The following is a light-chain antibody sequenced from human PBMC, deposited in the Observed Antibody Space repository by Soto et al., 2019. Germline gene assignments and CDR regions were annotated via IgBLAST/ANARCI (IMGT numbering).Light chain of an antibody. V-gene: IGLV2-14*03. J-gene: IGLJ3*02. CDR2: DVT. CDR1: SSDVGGYNY. Sequence: QSALTQPASVSGSPGQSITISCTGTSSDVGGYNYVSWYQHHPGKAPKLMIYDVTNRPSGVSHRFSGSKSGNTASLPISGLQAEDEADYYCTSYTTSSPYLVFGGGTKLTVL. CDR3: TSYTTSSPYLV.